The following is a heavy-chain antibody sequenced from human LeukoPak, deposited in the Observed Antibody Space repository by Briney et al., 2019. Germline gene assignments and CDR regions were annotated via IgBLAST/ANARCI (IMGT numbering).Heavy chain of an antibody. CDR2: INHSGST. Sequence: PSETLSLTCTVSGGSISSSSYYWSWIRQPPGKGLEWIGEINHSGSTNYNPSLKSRVTISVDTSKNQFSLKLSSVTAADTAVYYCARRSPRITMVRGASYYFDYWGQGTLVTVSS. D-gene: IGHD3-10*01. J-gene: IGHJ4*02. CDR1: GGSISSSSYY. V-gene: IGHV4-39*07. CDR3: ARRSPRITMVRGASYYFDY.